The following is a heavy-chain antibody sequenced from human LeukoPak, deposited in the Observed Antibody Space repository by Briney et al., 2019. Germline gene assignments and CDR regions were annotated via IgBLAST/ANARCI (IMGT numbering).Heavy chain of an antibody. CDR1: EFTFSSYS. CDR3: ARGNQQLPRSTPDY. V-gene: IGHV3-48*01. D-gene: IGHD2-2*01. J-gene: IGHJ4*02. Sequence: GGSLRLSCAASEFTFSSYSVNWVRQAPGKGLEWVSYITNSGNSKSYADSVKGRFTISKDNTKSSLYLQMNSLRAEDTGVYYCARGNQQLPRSTPDYWGQGTLVTVSS. CDR2: ITNSGNSK.